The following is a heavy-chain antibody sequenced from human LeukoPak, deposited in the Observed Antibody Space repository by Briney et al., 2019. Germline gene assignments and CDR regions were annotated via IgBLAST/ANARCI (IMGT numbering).Heavy chain of an antibody. CDR2: ISGSGGST. V-gene: IGHV3-23*01. CDR3: ANQGPIRGDY. Sequence: GGSLRLSCAASGFTFSTYAMSWVRQAPGKGLEWVSGISGSGGSTYYADSVKGRFTISRDNSKNTLYLQMNSLRAEDTAVYYCANQGPIRGDYWGRGTLVAVSS. J-gene: IGHJ4*02. CDR1: GFTFSTYA.